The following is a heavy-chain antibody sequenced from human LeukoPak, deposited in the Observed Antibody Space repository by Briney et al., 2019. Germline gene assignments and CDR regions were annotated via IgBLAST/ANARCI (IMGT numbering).Heavy chain of an antibody. Sequence: SETLSLTCSVSGGSISPYFWSWIRQPPGKGLEWIGYISYSGSTNYNPSLKSRVTISVDTSKNQFSLRLNSVTTADTAVYYCARDDYRGVTNFDPWGQGALVTVSS. CDR3: ARDDYRGVTNFDP. D-gene: IGHD3-10*01. J-gene: IGHJ5*02. V-gene: IGHV4-59*01. CDR1: GGSISPYF. CDR2: ISYSGST.